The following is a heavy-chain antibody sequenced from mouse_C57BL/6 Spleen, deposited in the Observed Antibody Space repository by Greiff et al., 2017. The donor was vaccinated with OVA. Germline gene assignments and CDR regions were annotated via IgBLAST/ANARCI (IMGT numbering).Heavy chain of an antibody. CDR3: AKEDYYGSSYWYFDV. CDR2: IWRGGST. V-gene: IGHV2-5*01. CDR1: GFSLTSYG. D-gene: IGHD1-1*01. Sequence: VKLMESGPGLVQPSQSLSITCTVSGFSLTSYGVHWVRQSPGKGLEWLGVIWRGGSTDYNAAFMSRLSITKDNSKSQVFFKMNSLQADDTAIYYCAKEDYYGSSYWYFDVWGTGTTGTVSS. J-gene: IGHJ1*03.